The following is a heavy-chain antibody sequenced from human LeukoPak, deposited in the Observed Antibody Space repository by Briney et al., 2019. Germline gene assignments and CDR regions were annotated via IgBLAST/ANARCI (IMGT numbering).Heavy chain of an antibody. CDR2: IYHSGRT. Sequence: SETLSLTCTVSGYSINSGYYWGWIRQPPGKGLEWIGSIYHSGRTYYNPSLKSRVTISVDTSKNQFSLKLSSVTAADTAVYYCARESVTMVRGVNYYYYYMDVWGKGTTVTVSS. D-gene: IGHD3-10*01. CDR1: GYSINSGYY. V-gene: IGHV4-38-2*02. CDR3: ARESVTMVRGVNYYYYYMDV. J-gene: IGHJ6*03.